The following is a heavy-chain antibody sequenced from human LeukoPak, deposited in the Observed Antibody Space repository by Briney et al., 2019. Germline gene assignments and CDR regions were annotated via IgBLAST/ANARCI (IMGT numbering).Heavy chain of an antibody. CDR3: ARHTDIAPLSSLKY. Sequence: SQTLSLTCAISGDSVSSNSAAWNWIRQSPSRGLEWLGRTYYKSRWYSDYAVSVKSRITVNPDTSKNQFSLQLNSVTPGDTAVYYCARHTDIAPLSSLKYWGQGTLVTVSS. CDR1: GDSVSSNSAA. V-gene: IGHV6-1*01. J-gene: IGHJ4*02. D-gene: IGHD6-13*01. CDR2: TYYKSRWYS.